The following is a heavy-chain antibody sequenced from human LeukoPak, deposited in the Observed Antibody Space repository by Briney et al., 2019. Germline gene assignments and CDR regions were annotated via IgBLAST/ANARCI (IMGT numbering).Heavy chain of an antibody. D-gene: IGHD1-1*01. V-gene: IGHV3-7*01. CDR2: MKEDGSEK. Sequence: GGSLRLSCVTSGYTFRSYWMSWVRQAPGKGLEWVANMKEDGSEKNYADSVRGRFTVSRDNARNSLNLQMNGLRAEDTAVYYCVRDGDKWNDLDYWGQGTQVTVSS. CDR3: VRDGDKWNDLDY. J-gene: IGHJ4*02. CDR1: GYTFRSYW.